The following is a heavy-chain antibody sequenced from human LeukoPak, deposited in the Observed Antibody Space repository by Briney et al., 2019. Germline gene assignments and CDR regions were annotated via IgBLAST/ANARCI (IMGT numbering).Heavy chain of an antibody. J-gene: IGHJ5*02. CDR1: GGSISSGGYY. CDR3: AQYGSGSSPNWFDP. V-gene: IGHV4-30-2*01. D-gene: IGHD3-10*01. CDR2: IYHSGST. Sequence: SETLSLTCTVSGGSISSGGYYWSWIRQPPGKGLEWIGYIYHSGSTYYNPSLKSRVTISVDRSKNQFSLKLSSVTAADTAVYYCAQYGSGSSPNWFDPWGQGTLVTVSS.